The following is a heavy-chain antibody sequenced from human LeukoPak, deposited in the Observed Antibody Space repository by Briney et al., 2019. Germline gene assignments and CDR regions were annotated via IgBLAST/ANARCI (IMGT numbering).Heavy chain of an antibody. Sequence: SQTLSLTCAISGDSVSSNSAAWNWIRQSPSRGLEWLGRTYYRSKWYNDYAVSVKSRITINPDTSKNQFSLQLNSVTPEDTAVYYCARGRGRGSSWYPYYYYMDVWGKGTTVTVSS. V-gene: IGHV6-1*01. D-gene: IGHD6-13*01. CDR3: ARGRGRGSSWYPYYYYMDV. J-gene: IGHJ6*03. CDR2: TYYRSKWYN. CDR1: GDSVSSNSAA.